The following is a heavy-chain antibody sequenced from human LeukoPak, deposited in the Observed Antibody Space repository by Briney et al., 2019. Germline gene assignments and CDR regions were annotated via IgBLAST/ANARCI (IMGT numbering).Heavy chain of an antibody. J-gene: IGHJ4*02. CDR3: AKDQYYNWNDGLFDY. V-gene: IGHV3-23*01. CDR1: GFTFSSYG. CDR2: ISGSGGST. D-gene: IGHD1-20*01. Sequence: GGTLRLSCAASGFTFSSYGMSWVRQAPGKGLEWVSAISGSGGSTYYADSVKGRFTISRDNSKDTLYLQMNSLRAEDTAVYYCAKDQYYNWNDGLFDYWGQGTLVTVSS.